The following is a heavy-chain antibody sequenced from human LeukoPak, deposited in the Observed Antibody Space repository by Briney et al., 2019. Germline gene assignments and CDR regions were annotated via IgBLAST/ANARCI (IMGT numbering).Heavy chain of an antibody. J-gene: IGHJ4*02. V-gene: IGHV3-21*01. D-gene: IGHD5-24*01. CDR2: ISSSSSYI. Sequence: PGGSLRLSCAASGFTFSSYSMNWVRQAPGKGLEWVSSISSSSSYIYYADSVKGRFTISRDNAKNSLYLQMNSLRAEDTAVYYCARGIKSEMATGTGSYWGQGTLVTVSS. CDR1: GFTFSSYS. CDR3: ARGIKSEMATGTGSY.